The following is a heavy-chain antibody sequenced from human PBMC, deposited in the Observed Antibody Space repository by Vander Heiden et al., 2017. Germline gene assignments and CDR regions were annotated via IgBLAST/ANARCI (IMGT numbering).Heavy chain of an antibody. CDR3: ARGYWFGESPYLD. CDR2: MNPNSGNT. J-gene: IGHJ4*02. V-gene: IGHV1-8*01. CDR1: GYTFTSYD. Sequence: QVQLVQSGAAAKTPGASLKVSCNASGYTFTSYDINWVRQATGQGLEWMGWMNPNSGNTGYAQKFQGRVTMTRNTSISTAYMELSSLRSEDTAVYYCARGYWFGESPYLDWGQGTLVTVSS. D-gene: IGHD3-10*01.